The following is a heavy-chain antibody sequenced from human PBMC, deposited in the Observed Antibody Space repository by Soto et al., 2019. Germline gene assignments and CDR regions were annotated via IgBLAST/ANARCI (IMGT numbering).Heavy chain of an antibody. D-gene: IGHD2-15*01. J-gene: IGHJ3*02. CDR2: IYYSGGT. V-gene: IGHV4-61*01. Sequence: PSETLSLTCTVSGGSVSSGSYYWSWIRQPPGKGLEWIGYIYYSGGTNYNPSLKSRVTISVDTSKNQFSLKLSSVTAADTAVYYCARVPYCSGGSCYSGSFDIWGQGTMVTVSS. CDR3: ARVPYCSGGSCYSGSFDI. CDR1: GGSVSSGSYY.